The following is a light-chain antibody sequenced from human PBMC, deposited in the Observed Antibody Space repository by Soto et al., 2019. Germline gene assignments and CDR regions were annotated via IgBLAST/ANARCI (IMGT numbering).Light chain of an antibody. CDR1: QSVYNN. CDR2: GAS. Sequence: EIVMTQSPATLSVSPGETATLSCRASQSVYNNLAWYQQRPGQAPRLLIHGASTRATGVPAKVSGSGSGTEFTLTISSLQSEDFAVYYCQQYGSSPITFGQGTRLEIK. V-gene: IGKV3-15*01. CDR3: QQYGSSPIT. J-gene: IGKJ5*01.